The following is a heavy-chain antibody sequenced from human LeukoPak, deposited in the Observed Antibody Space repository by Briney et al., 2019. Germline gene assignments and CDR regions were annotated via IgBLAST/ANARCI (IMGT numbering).Heavy chain of an antibody. CDR3: TKDVLAGGADI. D-gene: IGHD1-26*01. Sequence: GGSLRLSCAVSGFTFSSYWMSWVRQAPGKGLEWVSGIFWRSGDTGYADSVKGRFTISRDNAKNSLYLEMNRLRAEDTALYFCTKDVLAGGADIWGQGTMVTVSS. V-gene: IGHV3-9*01. J-gene: IGHJ3*02. CDR2: IFWRSGDT. CDR1: GFTFSSYW.